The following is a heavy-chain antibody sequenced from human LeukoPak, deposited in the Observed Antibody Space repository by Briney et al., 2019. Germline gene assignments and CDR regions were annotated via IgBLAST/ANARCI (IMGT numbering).Heavy chain of an antibody. CDR2: ISGSGGST. J-gene: IGHJ5*02. Sequence: GGSLRLSCAASGFTFSSYAMSWVRQAPGKGLEWVSAISGSGGSTYYADSVKGRFTISRDNSKNTLYLQMNSLRAEDTAVYYSAKVPYSNSNNWFDPWGQGTLVTVSS. CDR3: AKVPYSNSNNWFDP. V-gene: IGHV3-23*01. CDR1: GFTFSSYA. D-gene: IGHD4-11*01.